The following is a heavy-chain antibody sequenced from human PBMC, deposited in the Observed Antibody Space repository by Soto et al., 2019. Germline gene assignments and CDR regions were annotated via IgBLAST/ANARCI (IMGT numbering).Heavy chain of an antibody. CDR3: ARDLIAVAGTKHFDY. V-gene: IGHV1-3*01. CDR2: INAGNGNT. CDR1: GYTFTSYA. D-gene: IGHD6-19*01. Sequence: GASVKVSCKASGYTFTSYAMHWVRQAPGQRLEWMGWINAGNGNTKYSQKFQGRVTITRDTSASTAYMELSSLRSEDTAVYYCARDLIAVAGTKHFDYWGQGTLVTVSS. J-gene: IGHJ4*02.